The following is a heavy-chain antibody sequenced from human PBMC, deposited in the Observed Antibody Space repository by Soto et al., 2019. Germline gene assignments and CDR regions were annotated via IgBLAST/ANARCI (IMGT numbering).Heavy chain of an antibody. V-gene: IGHV4-4*02. CDR2: IHHREST. CDR3: GCRVEDISYDYYGMDV. Sequence: SETLSLTCAVSGGSVRSNNWWFWVRQPPGKGLEWIGEIHHRESTNLNPSLKGRVTISVDRSKNEFSLKVKSVTAADTAVYYCGCRVEDISYDYYGMDVWGQGTTVTVSS. J-gene: IGHJ6*02. D-gene: IGHD2-15*01. CDR1: GGSVRSNNW.